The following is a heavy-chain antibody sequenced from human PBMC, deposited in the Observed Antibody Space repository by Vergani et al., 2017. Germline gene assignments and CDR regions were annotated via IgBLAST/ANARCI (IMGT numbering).Heavy chain of an antibody. CDR3: ASDTHSGQRADR. Sequence: QLQLQESGPGLVKSSETLSLTCSVSFDSIRNLYCNWIRQPPGKGLEWIGSIHYSENTNYNPSLKTRVTISVDTSKNQFTLTLTSVTAADTAGYYCASDTHSGQRADRWGQGILVTVTS. V-gene: IGHV4-59*11. CDR2: IHYSENT. CDR1: FDSIRNLY. D-gene: IGHD6-19*01. J-gene: IGHJ5*02.